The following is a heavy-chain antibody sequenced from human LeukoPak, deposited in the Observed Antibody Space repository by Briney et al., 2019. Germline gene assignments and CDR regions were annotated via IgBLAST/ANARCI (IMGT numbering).Heavy chain of an antibody. CDR1: GFTFSSYA. CDR3: AKGSQQWLVQPLDYFDY. D-gene: IGHD6-19*01. Sequence: GGSLRPSCAASGFTFSSYAMSWVRQAPGKGLEWVSAISGSGGSTYYADSVKGRFTISRDNSKNTLYLQMNSLRAEDTAVYYCAKGSQQWLVQPLDYFDYWGQGTLVTVSS. V-gene: IGHV3-23*01. CDR2: ISGSGGST. J-gene: IGHJ4*02.